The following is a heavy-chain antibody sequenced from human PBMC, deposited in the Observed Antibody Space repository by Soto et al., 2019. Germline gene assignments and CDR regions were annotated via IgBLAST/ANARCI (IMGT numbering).Heavy chain of an antibody. D-gene: IGHD3-22*01. CDR1: GGSFNRHT. V-gene: IGHV1-69*06. Sequence: QVQLVQSGAEVRKPGSSVRVSCKASGGSFNRHTISWVRQAPGQGLAWMGGIIPIFGTANHAQKFQGRVTIIADKSTSTVYMELSSLRSDDTAIYYCARGWGYDSTDYYYAYWGQGTLVIVSS. CDR2: IIPIFGTA. J-gene: IGHJ4*02. CDR3: ARGWGYDSTDYYYAY.